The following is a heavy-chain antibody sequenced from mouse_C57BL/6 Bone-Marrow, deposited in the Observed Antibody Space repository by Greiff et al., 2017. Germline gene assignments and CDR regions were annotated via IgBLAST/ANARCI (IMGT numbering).Heavy chain of an antibody. Sequence: VKVVESGAELVRPGASVKLSCKASGYTFTDYYINWVKQRPGQGLEWIARIYPGSGNTYYNEKFKGKATLTAEKSSSTAYMQLSSLTSEDSAVYFCARGWYYFDYWGQGTTLTVSS. CDR3: ARGWYYFDY. J-gene: IGHJ2*01. D-gene: IGHD2-3*01. V-gene: IGHV1-76*01. CDR2: IYPGSGNT. CDR1: GYTFTDYY.